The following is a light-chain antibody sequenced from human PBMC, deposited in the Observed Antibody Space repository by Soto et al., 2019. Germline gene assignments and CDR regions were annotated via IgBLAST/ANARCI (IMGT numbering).Light chain of an antibody. CDR2: GNR. CDR1: SSNHGAGYD. CDR3: QAYDYSLTASV. Sequence: QAVLTQQPSVSWAPGQRINLSCTGNSSNHGAGYDVHWYQQLPGAAPKLVIFGNRNRPSGVPERFSGSKSGTSASLAITGLQAEYEADYYCQAYDYSLTASVFGGGTKVTVL. J-gene: IGLJ3*02. V-gene: IGLV1-40*01.